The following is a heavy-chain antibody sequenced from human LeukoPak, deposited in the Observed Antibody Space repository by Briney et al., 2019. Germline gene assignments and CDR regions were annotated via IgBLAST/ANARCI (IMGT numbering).Heavy chain of an antibody. J-gene: IGHJ4*02. D-gene: IGHD2-2*01. CDR1: GFTFSSYS. Sequence: PGGSLRLSCAASGFTFSSYSMNWVRQAPGKGLEWVSSISSSSSYIYYADSVKGRFTISRDNAKNSLYLQMNSLRAEDTAVYYCARGACSSTSCYLDGYWGQGTLVTVSS. CDR2: ISSSSSYI. V-gene: IGHV3-21*04. CDR3: ARGACSSTSCYLDGY.